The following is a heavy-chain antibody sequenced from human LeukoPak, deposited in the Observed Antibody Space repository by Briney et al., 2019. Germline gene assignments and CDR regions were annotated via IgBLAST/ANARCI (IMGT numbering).Heavy chain of an antibody. CDR2: ISYDGSNK. J-gene: IGHJ4*02. D-gene: IGHD6-13*01. CDR1: GFTFSSYT. V-gene: IGHV3-30*14. Sequence: GGSLRLSCAASGFTFSSYTMHWVRQAPGKGLEWVAVISYDGSNKYYADSVKGRFTISRDNSKNTLYLQMGSLTTEDMAVYYCARGSHRRYSSSWYSLWGQGTLVTVSS. CDR3: ARGSHRRYSSSWYSL.